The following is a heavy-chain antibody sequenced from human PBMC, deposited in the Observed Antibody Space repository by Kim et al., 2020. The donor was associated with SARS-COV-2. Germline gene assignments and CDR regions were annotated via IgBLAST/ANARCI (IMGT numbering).Heavy chain of an antibody. J-gene: IGHJ4*02. D-gene: IGHD6-13*01. V-gene: IGHV4-34*01. Sequence: NPSLKSRVTISVDTSKNQFSLKLSSVTAADTAVYYCARGIAAFMYYFDYWGQGTLVTVSS. CDR3: ARGIAAFMYYFDY.